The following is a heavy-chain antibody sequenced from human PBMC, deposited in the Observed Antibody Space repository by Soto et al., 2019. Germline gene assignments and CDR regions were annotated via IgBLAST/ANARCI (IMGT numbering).Heavy chain of an antibody. CDR3: ATFAYCGSSGCFPYYYYMDV. CDR2: IKSKTDGGTT. J-gene: IGHJ6*03. Sequence: EVQLVESGGGLVKPGGSLRLSCAASGFTFNNAWMSWVRQAPGKGLEWVGRIKSKTDGGTTDSAAPVKGRFTISRDDSKNTLYLQMDSLKTEDTAVYYCATFAYCGSSGCFPYYYYMDVWGRGTTVTVSS. CDR1: GFTFNNAW. V-gene: IGHV3-15*01. D-gene: IGHD2-2*01.